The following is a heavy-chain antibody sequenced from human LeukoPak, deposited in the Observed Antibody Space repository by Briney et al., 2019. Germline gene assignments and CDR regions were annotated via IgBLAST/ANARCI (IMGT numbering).Heavy chain of an antibody. CDR3: ARVLYYYDSSGYLAP. D-gene: IGHD3-22*01. V-gene: IGHV3-11*04. Sequence: GGSLRLSCAASGFTFSDYYMSWIRQAPGKGLEWVSYISSSGSTIYYADSVKGRFTISRDNAKNSLYLQMNSLRAEDTAVYYCARVLYYYDSSGYLAPWGQGTLVTVSS. CDR1: GFTFSDYY. CDR2: ISSSGSTI. J-gene: IGHJ5*02.